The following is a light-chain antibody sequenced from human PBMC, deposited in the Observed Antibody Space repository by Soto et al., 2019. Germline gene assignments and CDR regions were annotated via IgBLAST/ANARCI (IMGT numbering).Light chain of an antibody. CDR1: NSDVGGYNS. CDR3: SSYTSITALV. J-gene: IGLJ1*01. Sequence: QSALTQPASVSGYPGQSITISCTGTNSDVGGYNSVSWYQQHPGKVPKIMIYDVNIRPSGVPDRFSGSKSGNTASLTISGLQAEDEADYYCSSYTSITALVFGAGTKVTVL. CDR2: DVN. V-gene: IGLV2-14*01.